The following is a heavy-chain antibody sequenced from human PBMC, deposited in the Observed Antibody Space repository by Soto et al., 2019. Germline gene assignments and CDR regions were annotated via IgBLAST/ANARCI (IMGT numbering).Heavy chain of an antibody. V-gene: IGHV4-59*11. J-gene: IGHJ6*03. CDR1: GGSISPHY. D-gene: IGHD6-13*01. Sequence: QVQLQESGPGLVKPSETLSLTCTVSGGSISPHYWSWIRQPPGKGLEWIGYVHYSGNTNYNPSPESRVTISVDTSRNRFSLNLTSATAADTAVYYCARKGAAASYAHYYMDVWGRGTAVTVSS. CDR2: VHYSGNT. CDR3: ARKGAAASYAHYYMDV.